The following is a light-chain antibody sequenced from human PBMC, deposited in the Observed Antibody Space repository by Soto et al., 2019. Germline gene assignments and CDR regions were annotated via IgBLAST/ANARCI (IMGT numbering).Light chain of an antibody. CDR2: AAS. V-gene: IGKV1-39*01. CDR3: QQTYSTPIT. CDR1: QSISNY. Sequence: DIQMTQSPSSLSASVEDRVTIACRASQSISNYLNWYQQRPGKAPKPLIYAASSLQSGVPSRFSGSGSGTDFTLTISSLQPEDFVTYYCQQTYSTPITFGQGTRLEIK. J-gene: IGKJ5*01.